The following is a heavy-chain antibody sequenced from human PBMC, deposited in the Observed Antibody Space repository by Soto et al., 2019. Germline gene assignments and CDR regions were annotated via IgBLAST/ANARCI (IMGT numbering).Heavy chain of an antibody. CDR2: ISGSGFKK. CDR3: AKNQGVELVPLATVDWFDP. J-gene: IGHJ5*02. CDR1: GFIFENFG. Sequence: WGSLRLFCAASGFIFENFGMSWVRQAPGKGLEWISSISGSGFKKYYADSVKGRFTISRDNSKSTVYLELNNLSAEDTAVYHCAKNQGVELVPLATVDWFDPWGQGSVVTVSS. D-gene: IGHD1-26*01. V-gene: IGHV3-23*01.